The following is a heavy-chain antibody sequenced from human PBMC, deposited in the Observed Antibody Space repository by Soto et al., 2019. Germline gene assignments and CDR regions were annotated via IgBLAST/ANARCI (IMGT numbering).Heavy chain of an antibody. Sequence: QVQLQESGPGLMKPSGTLSLTCAVSGGSITSNWWSWVRQPPGKGLEWIAEIFHTGSANYNPSLMGRLTLSMDKSRNHLYLNLNSVTAADTAVYYCARHIAVSGTRGFDHWGQGTLVTVSS. CDR1: GGSITSNW. V-gene: IGHV4-4*02. J-gene: IGHJ4*02. CDR2: IFHTGSA. D-gene: IGHD2-21*01. CDR3: ARHIAVSGTRGFDH.